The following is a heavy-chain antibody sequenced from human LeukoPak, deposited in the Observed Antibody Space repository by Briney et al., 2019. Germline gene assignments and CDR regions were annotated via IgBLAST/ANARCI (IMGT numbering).Heavy chain of an antibody. V-gene: IGHV3-7*01. CDR2: IKQDGSEE. CDR3: ARLLSNYYYYYMDV. D-gene: IGHD2/OR15-2a*01. Sequence: GGSLRLSCAASGFTFSSYWMGWVRQAPGKGLEWVANIKQDGSEEYYVDSVKGRFTISRDNAKNSLYLQMNSLTAEDTPVYYCARLLSNYYYYYMDVWGKGTTVTVSS. J-gene: IGHJ6*03. CDR1: GFTFSSYW.